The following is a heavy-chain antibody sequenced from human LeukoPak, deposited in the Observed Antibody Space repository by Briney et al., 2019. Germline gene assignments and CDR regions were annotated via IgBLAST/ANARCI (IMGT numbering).Heavy chain of an antibody. J-gene: IGHJ1*01. CDR2: ISGSGGST. V-gene: IGHV3-23*01. D-gene: IGHD6-13*01. CDR3: ARGGAAAGIPEYFQH. CDR1: GFTFSSYW. Sequence: GGSLRLSCAASGFTFSSYWMSWVRQAPGKGLEWVSAISGSGGSTYYADSVKGRFTISRDNAKNSLNLQMNSLRAEDTAVYYCARGGAAAGIPEYFQHWGQGTLVTVSS.